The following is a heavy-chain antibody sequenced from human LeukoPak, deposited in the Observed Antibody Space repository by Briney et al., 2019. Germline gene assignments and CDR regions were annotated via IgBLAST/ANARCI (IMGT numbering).Heavy chain of an antibody. J-gene: IGHJ6*02. Sequence: SETLSLTCAVSGESFSDYYWIWIRQFSGKGLEWIGEITHSGATNYNPSLKNRVTISIDTSRKQFSLRLRSLTAADTGVFYCARGLRSVTWERELMYYQFYGMDVWGQGTTVSVSS. CDR2: ITHSGAT. D-gene: IGHD1-7*01. CDR1: GESFSDYY. CDR3: ARGLRSVTWERELMYYQFYGMDV. V-gene: IGHV4-34*01.